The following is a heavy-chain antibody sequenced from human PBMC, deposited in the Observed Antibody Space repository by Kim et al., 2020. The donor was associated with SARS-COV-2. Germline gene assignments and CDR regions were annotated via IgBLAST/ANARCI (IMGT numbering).Heavy chain of an antibody. CDR1: GYTFTSYA. CDR2: INAGNGNT. V-gene: IGHV1-3*01. D-gene: IGHD3-10*01. CDR3: ARGLGLLWFGELLYWFDP. J-gene: IGHJ5*02. Sequence: ASVKVSCKASGYTFTSYAMHWVRQAPGQRLEWMVWINAGNGNTKYSQKFQGRVTITRDTSASTAYMELSSLRSEDTAVYYCARGLGLLWFGELLYWFDPWGQGTLVTVSS.